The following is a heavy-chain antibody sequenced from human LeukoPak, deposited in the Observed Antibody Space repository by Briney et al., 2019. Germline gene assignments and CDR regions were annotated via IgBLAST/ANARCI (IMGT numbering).Heavy chain of an antibody. Sequence: GESLKISCKGSGYSFTNYWIVWVRQMPGTGLEWMGTIYPGDSDTRYSPSFQGQVTISADKSINTAYLQWTSLKASDSAMYYCARLTTFDVWDFDFWGQGTLVTVSS. V-gene: IGHV5-51*01. J-gene: IGHJ4*02. D-gene: IGHD3-10*02. CDR1: GYSFTNYW. CDR3: ARLTTFDVWDFDF. CDR2: IYPGDSDT.